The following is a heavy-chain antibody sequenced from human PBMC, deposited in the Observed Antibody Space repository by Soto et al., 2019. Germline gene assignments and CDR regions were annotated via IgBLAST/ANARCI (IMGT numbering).Heavy chain of an antibody. Sequence: SETLSLTCAVYGGSFSGYYWSWIRQPPGKGLEWIGEINHSGSTNYNPSLKSRVTISVDTSKNQFSLKLSSVTAADTAVYYCARAGVVPAAKLWFDPWGQGTLVTVSS. CDR2: INHSGST. CDR3: ARAGVVPAAKLWFDP. J-gene: IGHJ5*02. CDR1: GGSFSGYY. V-gene: IGHV4-34*01. D-gene: IGHD2-2*01.